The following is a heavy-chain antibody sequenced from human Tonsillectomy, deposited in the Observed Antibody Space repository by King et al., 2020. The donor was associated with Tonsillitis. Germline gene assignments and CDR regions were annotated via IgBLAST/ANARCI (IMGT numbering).Heavy chain of an antibody. CDR1: GYSFTRNW. CDR3: ARLGTLVRGVIDYYYGMDV. V-gene: IGHV5-51*01. D-gene: IGHD3-10*01. J-gene: IGHJ6*02. Sequence: VQLVESGAEVKKPGESLKISCKGSGYSFTRNWIGWVRQMPGKGLEWMGIIYPGDSDTRYSPSFHGQVTISADKSISTAYLQWSSLKASDTALYYCARLGTLVRGVIDYYYGMDVWGQGTTVTVSS. CDR2: IYPGDSDT.